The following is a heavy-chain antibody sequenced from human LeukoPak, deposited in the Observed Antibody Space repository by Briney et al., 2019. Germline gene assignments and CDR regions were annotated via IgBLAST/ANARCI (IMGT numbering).Heavy chain of an antibody. CDR1: GFTFNIYS. CDR3: TTDGVGVEGATYDN. V-gene: IGHV3-21*03. CDR2: ISSSSSYI. D-gene: IGHD1-26*01. J-gene: IGHJ4*02. Sequence: TGGSLRLSCAASGFTFNIYSMNWVRQAPGKGLEWVSSISSSSSYIYQADSVKGRFTISRDNAKTSLYLQMNSLRAEDTAVYYCTTDGVGVEGATYDNWGQGTLVSVSS.